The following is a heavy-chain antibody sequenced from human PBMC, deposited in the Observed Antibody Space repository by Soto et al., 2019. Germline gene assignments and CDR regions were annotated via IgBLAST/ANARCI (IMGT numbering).Heavy chain of an antibody. CDR3: VKERYAQLWLEDYGMDV. V-gene: IGHV3-30*18. CDR1: GFTFSSYG. J-gene: IGHJ6*02. D-gene: IGHD5-18*01. CDR2: ISYDGTDK. Sequence: QVQLVESGVGVVQPGRSLRLSCAASGFTFSSYGIHWVRQAPGKGLEWVALISYDGTDKYYADSVKGRFTISRDNSKHTLYLHMSSLGPEDTAVYYCVKERYAQLWLEDYGMDVWGQGTTVTV.